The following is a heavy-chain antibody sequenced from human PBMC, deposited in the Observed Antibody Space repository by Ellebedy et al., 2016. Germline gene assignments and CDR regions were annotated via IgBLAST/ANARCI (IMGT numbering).Heavy chain of an antibody. V-gene: IGHV1-18*01. CDR3: ARARIPWALDI. Sequence: ASVKVSCKASGYTISDYDFSWVRQAPGQGLEWMGRISTNNSYTNYAESLQGRLTMTIDTSTSTAFMDLRSLRFDDTAVYYCARARIPWALDIWGQGTLVTVSS. D-gene: IGHD1-14*01. J-gene: IGHJ3*02. CDR2: ISTNNSYT. CDR1: GYTISDYD.